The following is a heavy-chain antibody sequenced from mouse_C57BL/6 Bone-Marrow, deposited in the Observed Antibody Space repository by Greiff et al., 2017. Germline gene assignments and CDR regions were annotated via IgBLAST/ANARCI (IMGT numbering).Heavy chain of an antibody. CDR2: IYPRDGST. J-gene: IGHJ1*03. D-gene: IGHD1-1*01. Sequence: QVQLKESGPELVKPGASVKLSCKASGYTFTSYDINWVKQRPGQGLEWIGWIYPRDGSTKYNEKFKGKAPLTVATAASTGYMELHSLTSEDSAVYFCARLEFDGSSGDWYFDVWGTGTTVTVSS. CDR1: GYTFTSYD. CDR3: ARLEFDGSSGDWYFDV. V-gene: IGHV1-85*01.